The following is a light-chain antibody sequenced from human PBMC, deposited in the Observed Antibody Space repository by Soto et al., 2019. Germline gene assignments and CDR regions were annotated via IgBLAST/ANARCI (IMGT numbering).Light chain of an antibody. Sequence: QSVLTQPPSVSGAPGQRVTISCTGSNSNIGAGYDVHWYQQLPGTAPKLLIYGNSNRPSGVPDRFSGSKSVTSASLAITGLQAEDEADYYCQSYDSSLSGSGVFGTGTKVTVL. J-gene: IGLJ1*01. CDR2: GNS. CDR1: NSNIGAGYD. V-gene: IGLV1-40*01. CDR3: QSYDSSLSGSGV.